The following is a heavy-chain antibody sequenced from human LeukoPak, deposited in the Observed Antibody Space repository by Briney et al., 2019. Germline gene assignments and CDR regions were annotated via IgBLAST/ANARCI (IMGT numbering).Heavy chain of an antibody. D-gene: IGHD3-3*01. CDR1: GFTFSSYA. Sequence: PGGSLRLSCAASGFTFSSYAMSWVRQAPGKGLAWVSAISGSGGSTYYADSVKGRFTISRDNSKNTLYLQMNSLRAEDTAVYYCAKDSIWSGYSPNWFDPWGQGTLVTVSS. J-gene: IGHJ5*02. V-gene: IGHV3-23*01. CDR3: AKDSIWSGYSPNWFDP. CDR2: ISGSGGST.